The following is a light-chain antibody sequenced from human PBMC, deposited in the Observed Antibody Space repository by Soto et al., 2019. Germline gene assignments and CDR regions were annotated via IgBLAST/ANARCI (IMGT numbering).Light chain of an antibody. V-gene: IGLV2-14*03. CDR3: SSYKTTSAVA. CDR1: SSDVGGYNY. Sequence: QSALTQPASVSGSPGQWITISCTGTSSDVGGYNYVSWYQQHPGKAPKLMIYDVTNRPSGVSYRFSGSKSGNTASLTISGLQAADEADYYCSSYKTTSAVAFGGGTKLTVL. J-gene: IGLJ2*01. CDR2: DVT.